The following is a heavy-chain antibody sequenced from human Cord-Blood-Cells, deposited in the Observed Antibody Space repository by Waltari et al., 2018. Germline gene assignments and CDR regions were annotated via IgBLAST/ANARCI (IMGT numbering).Heavy chain of an antibody. CDR3: ARALPPYYFDY. CDR1: GLTFRSYS. CDR2: ISSSSSYI. Sequence: EVQLVESGGGLVKPGGSMRLSGAASGLTFRSYSMNWIRQDPGKGLEWVSSISSSSSYIYYADSVKGRFPISRDNIKNSLYLQMNSLRAEDTAVYYCARALPPYYFDYWGQGTLVTVSS. V-gene: IGHV3-21*01. J-gene: IGHJ4*02.